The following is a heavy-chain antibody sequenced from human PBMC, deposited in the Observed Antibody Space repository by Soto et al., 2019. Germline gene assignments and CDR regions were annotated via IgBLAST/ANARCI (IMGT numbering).Heavy chain of an antibody. Sequence: GGSLGLSCAASGFTFSSYWMSWVRQAPGKGLEWVANIKQDGSEKYYVDSVKGRFTISRDNAKNSLYLQMNSLRAEDTAVYYCARVHFDWLLVSFFDYWGQGTLVTVSS. V-gene: IGHV3-7*01. CDR2: IKQDGSEK. CDR1: GFTFSSYW. CDR3: ARVHFDWLLVSFFDY. D-gene: IGHD3-9*01. J-gene: IGHJ4*02.